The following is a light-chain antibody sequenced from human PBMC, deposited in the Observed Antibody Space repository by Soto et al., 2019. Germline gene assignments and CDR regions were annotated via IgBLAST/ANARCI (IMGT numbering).Light chain of an antibody. CDR1: QSVSSSY. CDR2: GAS. CDR3: QQYGSSSWT. Sequence: EIVLTQSPGTLSLSPGERATLSCRASQSVSSSYLAWYQQKLGQAPRLLIYGASSRATGIPDRFSGSGSGTDFTLTISRLEPEEFAAYSCQQYGSSSWTFGQGTKVEIK. J-gene: IGKJ1*01. V-gene: IGKV3-20*01.